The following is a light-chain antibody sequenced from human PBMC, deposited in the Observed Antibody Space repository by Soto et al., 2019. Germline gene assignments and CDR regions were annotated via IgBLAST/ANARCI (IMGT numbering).Light chain of an antibody. CDR2: EVS. Sequence: QAVVTQPPSASGSPGQSVTISCSGSSSDVGAYNSVSWYQQHPGKAPKLIISEVSKRPSGVPTRFSGSKSGNTASLTVSGLQAEDEADYYFSSLAAGGSNLLFGGGTKLTVL. V-gene: IGLV2-8*01. J-gene: IGLJ2*01. CDR1: SSDVGAYNS. CDR3: SSLAAGGSNLL.